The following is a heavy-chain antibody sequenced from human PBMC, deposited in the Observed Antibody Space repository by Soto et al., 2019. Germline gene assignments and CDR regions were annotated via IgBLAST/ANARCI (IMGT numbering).Heavy chain of an antibody. CDR3: AKRNWNCSSTSCFVLGAFEI. V-gene: IGHV3-23*01. D-gene: IGHD2-2*01. Sequence: EVQLLESGGGLVQPGGSLRLYCAASGFTFSIYAMSWVRQAPGKGLEWVSGISSSGGTTYSADSVKGRFTISRDNSKNTLYLQINSLRAEDTAVYFCAKRNWNCSSTSCFVLGAFEIWGQGTMVTVSS. CDR1: GFTFSIYA. CDR2: ISSSGGTT. J-gene: IGHJ3*02.